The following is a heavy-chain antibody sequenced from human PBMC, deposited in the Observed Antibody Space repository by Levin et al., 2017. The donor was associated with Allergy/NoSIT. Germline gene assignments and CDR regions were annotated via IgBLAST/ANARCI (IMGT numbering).Heavy chain of an antibody. CDR2: ITGGGFNT. CDR3: AKKQGGTSGFSFDV. V-gene: IGHV3-23*01. Sequence: SGGSLRLSCAVSGFTISDYAMAWVRQAPGKGLEWVSVITGGGFNTYYGDSVKGRFTVSRDDSKDTLYLDLNSLRAEDTAVYYCAKKQGGTSGFSFDVWGQGTMVTVSS. CDR1: GFTISDYA. J-gene: IGHJ3*01. D-gene: IGHD1-1*01.